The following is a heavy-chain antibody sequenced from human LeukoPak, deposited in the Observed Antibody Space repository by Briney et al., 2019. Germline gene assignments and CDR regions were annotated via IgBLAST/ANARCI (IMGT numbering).Heavy chain of an antibody. D-gene: IGHD6-19*01. CDR3: ARDRVAHPGYSSGWYVGY. V-gene: IGHV3-74*01. CDR1: GFTFSSYW. J-gene: IGHJ4*02. Sequence: GGSLRLPCAASGFTFSSYWMHWVRQAPGKGLVWVSRINSDGSSTSYADSVKGRFTISRDNAKNTLYLQMNSLRAEDTAVYYCARDRVAHPGYSSGWYVGYWGQGTLVTVSS. CDR2: INSDGSST.